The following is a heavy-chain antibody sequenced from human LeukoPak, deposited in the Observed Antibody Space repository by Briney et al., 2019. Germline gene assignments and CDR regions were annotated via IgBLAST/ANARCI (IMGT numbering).Heavy chain of an antibody. J-gene: IGHJ4*02. CDR3: ARAVRGYEIDC. CDR2: INHSGST. D-gene: IGHD5-12*01. Sequence: SETLSLTCTVSGDSMGNDYWSWIRQPPGKGLEWIGEINHSGSTNYNPSLKSRVTISADTSQNQFSLKLSSVTAADTAVYYCARAVRGYEIDCWGQGTLVTVSS. CDR1: GDSMGNDY. V-gene: IGHV4-34*01.